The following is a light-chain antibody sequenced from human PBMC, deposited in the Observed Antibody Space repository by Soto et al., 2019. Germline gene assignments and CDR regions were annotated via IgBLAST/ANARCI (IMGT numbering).Light chain of an antibody. J-gene: IGKJ1*01. CDR2: HAS. V-gene: IGKV3D-15*01. CDR1: QSVSTK. CDR3: QQYNNWPPWT. Sequence: EIVMTQSPVSLSVSPGERATLSCRASQSVSTKLAWYQQKPGQAPRLLIYHASIRAAGIPARFSGSGSGTQFTLTISSLQSEDFAVYHCQQYNNWPPWTFGQGTKVEMK.